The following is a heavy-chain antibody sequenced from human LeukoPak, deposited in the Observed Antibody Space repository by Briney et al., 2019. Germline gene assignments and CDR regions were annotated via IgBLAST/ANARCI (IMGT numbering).Heavy chain of an antibody. CDR3: ARGRYGYGDGFYFDY. Sequence: ASVKVSCKASGYTFTGYYMHWVRQAPGQGLEWMGWINPNSGDTNYTQNFQGRVTMTRDTPLSTAYLELSRLRSDDTAVYYCARGRYGYGDGFYFDYWGQGTLVTVSS. D-gene: IGHD5-18*01. J-gene: IGHJ4*02. CDR1: GYTFTGYY. CDR2: INPNSGDT. V-gene: IGHV1-2*02.